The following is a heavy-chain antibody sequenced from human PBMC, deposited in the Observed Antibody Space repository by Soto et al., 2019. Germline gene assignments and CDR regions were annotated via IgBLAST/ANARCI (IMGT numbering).Heavy chain of an antibody. V-gene: IGHV3-23*01. CDR2: ISGSGGST. D-gene: IGHD6-6*01. CDR3: VSSVKITYKRSSSLFDY. J-gene: IGHJ4*02. CDR1: GFTFSSYA. Sequence: GGSLRLSCAASGFTFSSYAMSWVRQAPGKGLEWVSAISGSGGSTYYADSVKGRFTISRDNSKNTLYLQMNSLRAEDTAVYYCVSSVKITYKRSSSLFDYWGQGTLVTVSS.